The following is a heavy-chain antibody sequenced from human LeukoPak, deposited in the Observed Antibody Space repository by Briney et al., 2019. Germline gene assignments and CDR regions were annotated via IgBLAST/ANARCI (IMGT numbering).Heavy chain of an antibody. Sequence: ASVKVSCKASGYTFTSYGISWVRQAPGQGFEWMGWISAYNGNTNYAQKLQGRVTMTTDTSTSTAYMELRSLRSDDTAVYYCARDSSGYYYVWHYYYMDVWGKGTTDTVSS. CDR2: ISAYNGNT. CDR1: GYTFTSYG. D-gene: IGHD3-22*01. J-gene: IGHJ6*03. CDR3: ARDSSGYYYVWHYYYMDV. V-gene: IGHV1-18*01.